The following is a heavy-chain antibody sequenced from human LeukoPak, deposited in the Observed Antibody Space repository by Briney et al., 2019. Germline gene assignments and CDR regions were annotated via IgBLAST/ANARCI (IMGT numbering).Heavy chain of an antibody. V-gene: IGHV1-69*13. J-gene: IGHJ4*02. CDR3: ARPSSKRYSGYDFLGSYFDY. CDR2: IIPIFGTA. D-gene: IGHD5-12*01. Sequence: SVKVSCKASGGTFSSYAISWVRQAPGQGLEWMGGIIPIFGTANYAQKFQGRVTITADESTSTAYMELSSLRSEDTAVYYCARPSSKRYSGYDFLGSYFDYWGQGTLVTVSS. CDR1: GGTFSSYA.